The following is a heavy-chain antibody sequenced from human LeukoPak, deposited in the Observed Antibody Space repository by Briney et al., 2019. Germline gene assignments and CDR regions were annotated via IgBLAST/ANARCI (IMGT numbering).Heavy chain of an antibody. CDR1: GFTFSRYG. CDR3: AKDWSGASGYYFDY. J-gene: IGHJ4*02. V-gene: IGHV3-30*18. D-gene: IGHD1-26*01. Sequence: PGGSLRLSCAASGFTFSRYGMHWVRQAPGKGLEWVAVISYDGSNKYYADSVKGRFTISRDNSKNTLYLQMNSLRAEDTAVYYCAKDWSGASGYYFDYWGQGTLVTVSS. CDR2: ISYDGSNK.